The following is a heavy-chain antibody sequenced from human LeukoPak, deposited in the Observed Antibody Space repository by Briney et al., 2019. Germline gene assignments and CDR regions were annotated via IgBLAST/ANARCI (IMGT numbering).Heavy chain of an antibody. CDR1: GGSIGSYY. CDR3: ARGAYYYDSSGPPGRFDY. D-gene: IGHD3-22*01. J-gene: IGHJ4*02. Sequence: SETLSLTCTVSGGSIGSYYWSWIRQPPGKGLEWIGYIYYSGSTNYNPSLKSRVTISVDTSKNQFSLKLSSVTAADTAVYYCARGAYYYDSSGPPGRFDYWGQGTLVTVSS. CDR2: IYYSGST. V-gene: IGHV4-59*01.